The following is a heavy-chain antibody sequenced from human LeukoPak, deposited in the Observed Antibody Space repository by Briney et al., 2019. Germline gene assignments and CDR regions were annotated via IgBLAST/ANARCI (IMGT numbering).Heavy chain of an antibody. J-gene: IGHJ5*02. CDR2: INHSGST. Sequence: SETLSLTCAVYGGSFSGYYWSWIRQPPGKGLEWIGEINHSGSTYYNPSLKSRVTISVDTSKNQFSLKLSSVTAADTAVYYCASRPNYGSGPNWFDPWGQGTLVTVSS. CDR3: ASRPNYGSGPNWFDP. V-gene: IGHV4-34*01. CDR1: GGSFSGYY. D-gene: IGHD3-10*01.